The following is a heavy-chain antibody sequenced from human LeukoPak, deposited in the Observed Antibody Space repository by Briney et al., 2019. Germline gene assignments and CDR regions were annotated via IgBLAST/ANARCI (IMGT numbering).Heavy chain of an antibody. J-gene: IGHJ4*02. CDR3: ATGHTSLAP. CDR2: IKHDGSER. V-gene: IGHV3-7*01. Sequence: GGSLRLSCAASGFTFSTSWMTWVRQAPGKGLEFVANIKHDGSERYYVDSVKGRFTISRDNAKNSLHLQMDSLRAEDTAVYFCATGHTSLAPGGQGTLVTVSS. CDR1: GFTFSTSW.